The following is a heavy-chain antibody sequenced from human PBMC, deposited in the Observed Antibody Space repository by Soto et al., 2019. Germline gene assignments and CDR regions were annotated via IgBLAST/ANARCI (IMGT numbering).Heavy chain of an antibody. J-gene: IGHJ6*02. D-gene: IGHD3-10*01. Sequence: PSETLSLTCTVSGGSISSGDYYWSWIRQPPGKGLEWIGYIYYSGSTYYNPSLKSRVTISADTSKNQFSLKLSSVTAADTAVYYCARDRRLMVWGVILSPIDSYYYYYGMDVWGQGTTVTVSS. V-gene: IGHV4-30-4*01. CDR3: ARDRRLMVWGVILSPIDSYYYYYGMDV. CDR1: GGSISSGDYY. CDR2: IYYSGST.